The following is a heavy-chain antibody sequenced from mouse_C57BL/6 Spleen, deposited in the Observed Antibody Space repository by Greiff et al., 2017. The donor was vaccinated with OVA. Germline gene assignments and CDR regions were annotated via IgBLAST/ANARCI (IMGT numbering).Heavy chain of an antibody. CDR1: GFSLSTSGMG. Sequence: QVQLKESGPGILQSSQTLSLTCSFSGFSLSTSGMGVSWIRQPSGKGLEWLAHIYWDDDKRYNPSLKTRLTISKDTSRNQVFLKITSVDTADTATYYCARRRGYYGNYEAMDYWGQGTSVTVSS. J-gene: IGHJ4*01. V-gene: IGHV8-12*01. CDR3: ARRRGYYGNYEAMDY. D-gene: IGHD2-1*01. CDR2: IYWDDDK.